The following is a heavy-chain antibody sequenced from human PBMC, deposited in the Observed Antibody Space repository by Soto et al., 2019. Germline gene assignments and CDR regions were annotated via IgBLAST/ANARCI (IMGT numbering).Heavy chain of an antibody. Sequence: SETLSLTCTVSGGSISSYYWSWIRQPAGKGLEWIGRIYTSGSTNYNPSLKSRVTMSVDTSKNQFSLKLSSVTAADTAVYYCARDCPKVVRGDARDAWFDPWGQGTLVTVSS. D-gene: IGHD3-10*01. CDR2: IYTSGST. V-gene: IGHV4-4*07. CDR1: GGSISSYY. CDR3: ARDCPKVVRGDARDAWFDP. J-gene: IGHJ5*02.